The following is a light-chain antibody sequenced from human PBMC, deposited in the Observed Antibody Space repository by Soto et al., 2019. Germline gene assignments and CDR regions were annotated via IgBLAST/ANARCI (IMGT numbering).Light chain of an antibody. CDR1: XSISSY. CDR3: QQSYSTPWT. Sequence: XPSSLSASVXXRVTITCXAXXSISSYLNWYQQKPGKAPKLLIYAASSLQSGVPSRFSGSGSGTDFTLTISSLQPEDFATYYCQQSYSTPWTFGQGTKVEIK. J-gene: IGKJ1*01. V-gene: IGKV1-39*01. CDR2: AAS.